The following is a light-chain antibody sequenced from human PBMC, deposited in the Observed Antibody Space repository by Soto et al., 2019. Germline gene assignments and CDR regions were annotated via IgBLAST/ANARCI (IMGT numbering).Light chain of an antibody. CDR1: SSDVGSYNL. CDR2: EGS. Sequence: QSALTQPASVSGSPGQSITISCTGTSSDVGSYNLVSWYQQHPGKAPKLIIYEGSKRPSGVSNRFSGSKSGNTASLTISGLQAEDEADDYGCSYAGSSTFHVVFGGGTKLTVL. V-gene: IGLV2-23*03. J-gene: IGLJ2*01. CDR3: CSYAGSSTFHVV.